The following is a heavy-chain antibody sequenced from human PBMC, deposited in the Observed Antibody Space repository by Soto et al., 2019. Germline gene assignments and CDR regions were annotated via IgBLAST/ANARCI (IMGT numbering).Heavy chain of an antibody. Sequence: QVQLQQWGAGLLKPSETLSLTCAVYGGSFSGYCWSWLRQPPGKGPDWIAEINHSGNTKYTPSLESRVTISVDTSKNQFSLKLNSVSAADTAVYYCARTGGMDVWSQGATVTVSS. CDR3: ARTGGMDV. J-gene: IGHJ6*02. CDR2: INHSGNT. CDR1: GGSFSGYC. V-gene: IGHV4-34*01.